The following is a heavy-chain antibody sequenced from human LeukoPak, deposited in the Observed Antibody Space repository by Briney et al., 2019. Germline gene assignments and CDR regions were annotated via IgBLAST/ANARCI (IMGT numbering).Heavy chain of an antibody. Sequence: ASVKVSCKVSGYTLTELSMHWVRQAPGKGLEWMGGFDPEDGETIYAQKFQGRVTMTEDTSTDTAYMELSRLRSDDTAVYYCARAAEDYGILTGPSNWFDPWGQGTLVTVSS. J-gene: IGHJ5*02. CDR2: FDPEDGET. V-gene: IGHV1-24*01. CDR1: GYTLTELS. D-gene: IGHD3-9*01. CDR3: ARAAEDYGILTGPSNWFDP.